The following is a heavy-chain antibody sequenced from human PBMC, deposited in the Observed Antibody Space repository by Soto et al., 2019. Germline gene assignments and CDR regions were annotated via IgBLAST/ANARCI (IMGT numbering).Heavy chain of an antibody. V-gene: IGHV4-59*01. D-gene: IGHD5-18*01. CDR1: GGSISSYY. Sequence: QVQLQESGPGLVKPSETLSLTCTVSGGSISSYYWSWIRQPPGKGLEWIGYIYYSGSTNYDPSLKRRVTISVDTSKNHFSLKLSSVTAADTAVYYCAPTRGYSYGHYYYYGMDVWGQGTTVTVSS. CDR3: APTRGYSYGHYYYYGMDV. J-gene: IGHJ6*02. CDR2: IYYSGST.